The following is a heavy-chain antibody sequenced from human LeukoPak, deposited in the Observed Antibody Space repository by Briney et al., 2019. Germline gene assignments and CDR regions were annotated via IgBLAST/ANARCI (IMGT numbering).Heavy chain of an antibody. CDR2: ISPDGAST. Sequence: SCAASGFTFSNHPMHWVRQAPGKGLESVSVISPDGASTHYANSVKGRFTISRDNSKNTLHLQMGSLRVEDMAVYYCARESIGDYDYWGQGTLVTVSS. V-gene: IGHV3-64*01. CDR1: GFTFSNHP. D-gene: IGHD4-17*01. J-gene: IGHJ4*02. CDR3: ARESIGDYDY.